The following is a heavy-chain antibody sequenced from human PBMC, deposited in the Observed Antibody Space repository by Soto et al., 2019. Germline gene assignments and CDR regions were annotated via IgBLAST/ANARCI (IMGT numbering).Heavy chain of an antibody. CDR1: GYIFTSYT. CDR3: ARGGNWNYVGAFDI. V-gene: IGHV1-18*04. Sequence: QVQLVQSGPEVKKPGASVKLSCKASGYIFTSYTVTWVRQAPGQGLEWMGWVSAYTGETQYAQRFHGTVTMTTNTSTSTAYMEMRSLKSDDTAVYYCARGGNWNYVGAFDIWGQGTMVTASS. CDR2: VSAYTGET. D-gene: IGHD1-7*01. J-gene: IGHJ3*02.